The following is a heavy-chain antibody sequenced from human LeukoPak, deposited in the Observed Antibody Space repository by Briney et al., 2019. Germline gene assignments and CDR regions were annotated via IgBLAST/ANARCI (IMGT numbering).Heavy chain of an antibody. Sequence: SETLSLTCAVYGGSFSGYYWSWIRQPPGKGLEWIGEINHSGRTKYNPSLKSRVTISVDTSKNQFSLKLNSVTAADTAVYYCARGPDQWPLDYWGQGTLVTVSS. CDR1: GGSFSGYY. J-gene: IGHJ4*02. CDR2: INHSGRT. CDR3: ARGPDQWPLDY. V-gene: IGHV4-34*01. D-gene: IGHD6-19*01.